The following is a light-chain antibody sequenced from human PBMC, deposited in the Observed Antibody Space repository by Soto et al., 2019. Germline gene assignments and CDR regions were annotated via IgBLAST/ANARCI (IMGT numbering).Light chain of an antibody. J-gene: IGKJ1*01. CDR1: QSVSIN. CDR2: GAS. V-gene: IGKV3-15*01. Sequence: EIVMTQSPATLSVSPGERATLSCRASQSVSINLAWYQQKPGQAPRLLIYGASTRATGIPARFSGSGSGTEFTLTISSLQSEDFAVYYCQQHNNWLPWTFGQGTKVEIK. CDR3: QQHNNWLPWT.